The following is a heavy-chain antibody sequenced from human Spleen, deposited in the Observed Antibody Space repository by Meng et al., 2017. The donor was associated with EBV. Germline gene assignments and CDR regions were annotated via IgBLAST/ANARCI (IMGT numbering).Heavy chain of an antibody. CDR1: GGSVSSGRYY. V-gene: IGHV4-61*01. CDR3: AREHEVGVASWVDY. D-gene: IGHD1-26*01. J-gene: IGHJ4*02. CDR2: IYNSGST. Sequence: HVQLKRLGLGLVKPSEALSLIFAVPGGSVSSGRYYWTWIRQPPGKGLEWIGYIYNSGSTNYNPSLKSRVTISVDTSKNQFSLTLSSVTAADTAVYYCAREHEVGVASWVDYWGQGALVAVSS.